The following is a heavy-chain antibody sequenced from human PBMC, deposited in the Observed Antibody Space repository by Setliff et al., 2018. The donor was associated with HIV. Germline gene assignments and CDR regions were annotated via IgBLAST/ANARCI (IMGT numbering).Heavy chain of an antibody. CDR2: IYYSGST. D-gene: IGHD1-26*01. Sequence: SETLSLTCTVAGGSIRSGSYYWSWIRQHPGKGLEWIGYIYYSGSTYYNPSLKSRVTISLDTSKKQFSLKLSSVTAADTAVYYCARGARALGGDAFDIWGQGTMVTVSS. V-gene: IGHV4-31*03. CDR1: GGSIRSGSYY. CDR3: ARGARALGGDAFDI. J-gene: IGHJ3*02.